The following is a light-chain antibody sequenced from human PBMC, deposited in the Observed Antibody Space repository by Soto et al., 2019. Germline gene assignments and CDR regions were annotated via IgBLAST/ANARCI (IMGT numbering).Light chain of an antibody. CDR2: GAT. CDR3: HHFGNSPET. Sequence: EVVLTQSPGTLSLSSGERATLSCRASQSVADSYLAWYQQKPGRAPRLLFYGATRRATGIPDRFSGSGSGTDFTLTISTLDPDDFAVYYCHHFGNSPETFGQGTKVE. J-gene: IGKJ1*01. V-gene: IGKV3-20*01. CDR1: QSVADSY.